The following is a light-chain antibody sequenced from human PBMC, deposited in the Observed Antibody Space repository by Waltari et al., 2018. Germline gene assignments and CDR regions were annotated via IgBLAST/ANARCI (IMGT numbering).Light chain of an antibody. Sequence: QAKPGQAPVLVIYKDSERASGIPEGFSGSRSGKTVTLAIRGVQAEDEADYYWQAADSIPTHEGFGGGTKLTVL. V-gene: IGLV3-25*03. J-gene: IGLJ3*02. CDR3: QAADSIPTHEG. CDR2: KDS.